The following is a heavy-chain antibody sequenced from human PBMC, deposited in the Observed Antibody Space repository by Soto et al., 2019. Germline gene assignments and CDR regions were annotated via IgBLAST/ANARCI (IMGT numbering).Heavy chain of an antibody. Sequence: QVQLVESGGGLVKPGGSLRLSCAASGFSFSVHYMTWIRQAPGKGLEWISYISDSAGTTFYADSVKGRFTISRDNAKNSLYLQMNSLRAEDTAVYYCARGEGSGSYYVAFDIWGQGTMVTVSS. J-gene: IGHJ3*02. CDR2: ISDSAGTT. D-gene: IGHD1-26*01. V-gene: IGHV3-11*04. CDR1: GFSFSVHY. CDR3: ARGEGSGSYYVAFDI.